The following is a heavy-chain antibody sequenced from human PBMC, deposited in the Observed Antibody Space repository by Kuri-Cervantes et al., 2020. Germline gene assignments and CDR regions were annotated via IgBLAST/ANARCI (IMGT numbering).Heavy chain of an antibody. V-gene: IGHV4-59*12. Sequence: SETLSLTCTVSGDSISSYYWNWIRQPPGKGLEWIGYIYGSGSTNYNPSLKSRVTISVDRSKNQFSLKLSSLTAADTAVYYCARGRYSYYDILTGGMDVWGQGTTVTVSS. D-gene: IGHD3-9*01. CDR2: IYGSGST. CDR1: GDSISSYY. CDR3: ARGRYSYYDILTGGMDV. J-gene: IGHJ6*02.